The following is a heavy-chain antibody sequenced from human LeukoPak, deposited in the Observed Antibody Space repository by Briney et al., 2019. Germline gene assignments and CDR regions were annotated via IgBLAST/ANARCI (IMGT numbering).Heavy chain of an antibody. J-gene: IGHJ4*02. CDR1: GGSISSSTYY. D-gene: IGHD4-17*01. CDR3: ARFTVTYSHFDY. V-gene: IGHV4-39*07. Sequence: SETLSLTCTVSGGSISSSTYYWGWIRQPPGKGLEWIGSIYYSGSTYYNPSLKSRVTISVDTSKNQFSLKLSSVTAADTAVYYCARFTVTYSHFDYWGQGTLVTVSS. CDR2: IYYSGST.